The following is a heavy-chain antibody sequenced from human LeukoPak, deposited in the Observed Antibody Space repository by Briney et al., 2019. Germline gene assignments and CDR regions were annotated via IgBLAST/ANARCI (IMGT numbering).Heavy chain of an antibody. Sequence: GASVKVSCKASGYTFTRYHINWVRQAPGQDLEWTGWINVQTGKPTYAQGFTGRFVLSLDTSVNTAYLQINSLKAEDTAVYYCTRDFADTVNRFDPWGQGTLVTVSS. V-gene: IGHV7-4-1*02. CDR2: INVQTGKP. D-gene: IGHD2-8*02. CDR1: GYTFTRYH. J-gene: IGHJ5*02. CDR3: TRDFADTVNRFDP.